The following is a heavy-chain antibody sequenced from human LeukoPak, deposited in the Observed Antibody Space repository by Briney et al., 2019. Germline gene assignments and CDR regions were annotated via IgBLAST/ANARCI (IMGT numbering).Heavy chain of an antibody. CDR3: ARKLGYCSSTSCAGFDP. Sequence: ASVKVSCKASRYTFTGYYMHWVRQAPGQGLEWMGRINPNSGGTNYAQKFQGRVTMTRDTSISTAYMELSRLRSDDTAVYYCARKLGYCSSTSCAGFDPWGQGTLVTVSS. D-gene: IGHD2-2*01. J-gene: IGHJ5*02. CDR2: INPNSGGT. V-gene: IGHV1-2*06. CDR1: RYTFTGYY.